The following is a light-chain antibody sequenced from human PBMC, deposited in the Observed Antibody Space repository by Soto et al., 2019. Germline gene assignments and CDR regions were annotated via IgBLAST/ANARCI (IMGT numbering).Light chain of an antibody. CDR3: QELNGYHLA. CDR1: QAMSTY. J-gene: IGKJ4*01. V-gene: IGKV1-9*01. Sequence: DIQLTQSPSFLSAFVGDTVTITCRASQAMSTYLAWYQQKPGKVPKLLIRSASTLQSGVPPRFSGGGSGTEFTLTISTLQPADSGIYYCQELNGYHLAFGGGTNVEIK. CDR2: SAS.